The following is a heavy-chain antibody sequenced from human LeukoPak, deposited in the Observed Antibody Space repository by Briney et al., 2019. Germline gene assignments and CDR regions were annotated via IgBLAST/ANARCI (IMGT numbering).Heavy chain of an antibody. CDR2: INPNSGGT. D-gene: IGHD5-12*01. V-gene: IGHV1-2*02. CDR1: GYTFTSYG. J-gene: IGHJ4*02. Sequence: ASVKVSCKASGYTFTSYGISWVRQAPGQGLEWMGWINPNSGGTNYAQKFQGRVTMTRDTSISTAYMELSRLRSDDTAVYYCARDVDIVATIIGYWGQGTLVTVSS. CDR3: ARDVDIVATIIGY.